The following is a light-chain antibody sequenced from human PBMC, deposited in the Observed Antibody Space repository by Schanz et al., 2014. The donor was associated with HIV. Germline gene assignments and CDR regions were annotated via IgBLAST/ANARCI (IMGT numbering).Light chain of an antibody. Sequence: QSALTQPPSVSGSPGQSVTISCTGTSSDVGCYNRVSWYQQPPGAAPKLMIYDVSKRPSGVPDRFSGSKSGNTASLTISGLQAEDEADYYCCSYAGSYTLVFGGGTKLTVL. CDR3: CSYAGSYTLV. J-gene: IGLJ2*01. CDR1: SSDVGCYNR. CDR2: DVS. V-gene: IGLV2-11*01.